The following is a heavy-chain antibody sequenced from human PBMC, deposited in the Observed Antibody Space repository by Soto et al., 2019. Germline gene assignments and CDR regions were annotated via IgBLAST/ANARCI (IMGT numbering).Heavy chain of an antibody. CDR3: ARSGSGYSDY. CDR2: IYYSVST. V-gene: IGHV4-59*01. CDR1: GGSISSYY. Sequence: SETLSLTCTVSGGSISSYYWSWIRQPPGKGLEWIGYIYYSVSTNYNPSLKSRVTISVDTSKNQFSLKLSSVTAADTAVYYCARSGSGYSDYWGQGTMVPVSS. J-gene: IGHJ4*02. D-gene: IGHD3-3*01.